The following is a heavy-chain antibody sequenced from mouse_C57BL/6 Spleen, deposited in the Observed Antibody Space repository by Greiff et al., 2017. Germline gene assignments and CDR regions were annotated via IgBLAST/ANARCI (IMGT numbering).Heavy chain of an antibody. Sequence: VQGVESGPELVKPGASVKISCKASGYAFSSSWMNWVKQRPGKCLEWIGRIYPGDGDTNYNGKFKGKATLTADKSSSTAYMQISSLTSDDSAVYFCARDGYYASYFDYWGQGTTLTVSS. CDR1: GYAFSSSW. D-gene: IGHD2-3*01. CDR3: ARDGYYASYFDY. CDR2: IYPGDGDT. J-gene: IGHJ2*01. V-gene: IGHV1-82*01.